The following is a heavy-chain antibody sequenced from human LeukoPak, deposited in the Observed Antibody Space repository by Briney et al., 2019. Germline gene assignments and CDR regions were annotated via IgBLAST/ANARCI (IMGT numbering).Heavy chain of an antibody. D-gene: IGHD3-22*01. V-gene: IGHV3-48*01. CDR2: ISGSGDTT. CDR3: ARVGYYDSSGYYSPFDY. J-gene: IGHJ4*02. CDR1: GFTFSSYT. Sequence: GGSLRLSCAASGFTFSSYTMNWVRQAPGKGLEWVSYISGSGDTTYYADSVQGRFTISRDNAKNSLYLQMNSLRAEDTAVYFCARVGYYDSSGYYSPFDYWGQGTLVTVSS.